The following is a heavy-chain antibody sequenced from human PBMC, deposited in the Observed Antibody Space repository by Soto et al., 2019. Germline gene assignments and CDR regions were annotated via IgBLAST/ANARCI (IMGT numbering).Heavy chain of an antibody. Sequence: EVQLLESGGGLVQPGGSLRLSCAASGFTFSSYAMSWVRQAPGKGLEWVSTISGSGGSTYYADYVKGRFTISRDNSKNTLYLQMNSLRAEDTAIYYCAKRHDSSWWAFDYWGQGTLVTVSS. J-gene: IGHJ4*02. CDR3: AKRHDSSWWAFDY. CDR1: GFTFSSYA. V-gene: IGHV3-23*01. CDR2: ISGSGGST. D-gene: IGHD3-22*01.